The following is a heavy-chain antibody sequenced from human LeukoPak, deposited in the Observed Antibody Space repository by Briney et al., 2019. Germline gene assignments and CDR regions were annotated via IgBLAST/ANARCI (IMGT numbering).Heavy chain of an antibody. V-gene: IGHV1-2*02. J-gene: IGHJ1*01. CDR2: LNPNSGGT. CDR3: ARDLDNYSGSGSYYNGDPLFQH. D-gene: IGHD3-10*01. CDR1: GYTFTGFC. Sequence: ASVKVSCKASGYTFTGFCIHWVRQAPGQGLEWMGWLNPNSGGTNYAQNFQGRVTMTRDTSISTGYMELSRLRSDDTAVYYCARDLDNYSGSGSYYNGDPLFQHWGQGTLVTVSS.